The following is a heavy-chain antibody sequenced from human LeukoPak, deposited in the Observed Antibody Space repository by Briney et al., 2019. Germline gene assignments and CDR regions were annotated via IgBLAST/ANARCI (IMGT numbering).Heavy chain of an antibody. Sequence: ASVKVSCKASGYTFTSYYMHWVRQAPGQGLEWMGIINPSGGSTSYAQKFQGRVTMTRDTSTSTVYMELSSLRSEDTAAYYCARERATVTTFYYYGKDVWGQGTTVTVSS. CDR2: INPSGGST. D-gene: IGHD4-4*01. CDR1: GYTFTSYY. CDR3: ARERATVTTFYYYGKDV. V-gene: IGHV1-46*01. J-gene: IGHJ6*02.